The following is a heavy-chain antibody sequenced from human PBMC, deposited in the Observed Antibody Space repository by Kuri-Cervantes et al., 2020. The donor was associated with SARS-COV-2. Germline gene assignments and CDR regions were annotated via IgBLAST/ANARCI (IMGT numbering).Heavy chain of an antibody. CDR1: GFTFSSYS. CDR3: AIIESSSDYYYYYGMDV. V-gene: IGHV3-21*01. Sequence: GGSLRLSCAASGFTFSSYSMNWVRQAPGKGLEWVSSISSSSSYIYYADSVKGRFTISRDNAKSSLYLQMNSLRAEDTAVYYCAIIESSSDYYYYYGMDVWGQGTTVTVSS. CDR2: ISSSSSYI. J-gene: IGHJ6*02. D-gene: IGHD3-10*01.